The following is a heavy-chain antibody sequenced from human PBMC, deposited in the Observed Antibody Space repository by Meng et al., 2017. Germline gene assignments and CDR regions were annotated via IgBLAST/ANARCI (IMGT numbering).Heavy chain of an antibody. CDR1: GFSLSTSGVG. D-gene: IGHD5-24*01. CDR3: AHRPNVEMATYHFDY. V-gene: IGHV2-5*02. CDR2: IYWDDDK. J-gene: IGHJ4*02. Sequence: HITLKESVPTLAKPTQTLPLTCTFSGFSLSTSGVGVGWIRQPPGKALEWLALIYWDDDKRYSPSLKSRLTITKDTSKNQVVLTMTNMDPVDTATYYCAHRPNVEMATYHFDYWGQGTLVTVSS.